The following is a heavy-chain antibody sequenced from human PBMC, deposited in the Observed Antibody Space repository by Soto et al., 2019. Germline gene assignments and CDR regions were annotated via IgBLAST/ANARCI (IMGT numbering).Heavy chain of an antibody. CDR3: ARDGAGGYKLDY. J-gene: IGHJ4*02. CDR1: GYTFTSYY. CDR2: INPSGGST. V-gene: IGHV1-46*01. D-gene: IGHD1-26*01. Sequence: QVQLVQSGAEVKKPGASVKVSCKASGYTFTSYYMRWVRQAPGQGLEWMGIINPSGGSTSYAQKFQGRVTMTRDTSTSTVYMELSSLRSEDTAVYYCARDGAGGYKLDYWGQGTLVTVSS.